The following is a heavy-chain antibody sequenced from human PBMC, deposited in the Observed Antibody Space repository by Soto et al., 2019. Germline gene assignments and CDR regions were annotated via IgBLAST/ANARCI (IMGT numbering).Heavy chain of an antibody. D-gene: IGHD3-3*01. Sequence: GGSLRLSCAASGFTFSSYAMSWVRQAPGKGLEWVSAISGSGGSTYYADSVKGRFTISRDNSKNTLYLQMNSLRAEDTAVYYCAKDWAIFGVVTPFDAFDIWGQGTMVTVSS. CDR2: ISGSGGST. CDR1: GFTFSSYA. J-gene: IGHJ3*02. CDR3: AKDWAIFGVVTPFDAFDI. V-gene: IGHV3-23*01.